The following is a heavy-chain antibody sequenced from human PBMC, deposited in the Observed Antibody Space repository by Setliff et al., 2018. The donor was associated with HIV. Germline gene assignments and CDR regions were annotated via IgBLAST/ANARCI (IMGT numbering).Heavy chain of an antibody. Sequence: GGSLRLSCAASGFSVTNNYINWVRQAPGKGLEWVSVIYGGIKSKIDSETTDYAAPVKGRFTISRDDSKNTVYLHMNSLKTEDTAVYYCIWSGSSGLYYFDHWGQGTLVTVSS. CDR1: GFSVTNNY. D-gene: IGHD3-22*01. J-gene: IGHJ4*02. CDR2: IKSKIDSETT. CDR3: IWSGSSGLYYFDH. V-gene: IGHV3-15*01.